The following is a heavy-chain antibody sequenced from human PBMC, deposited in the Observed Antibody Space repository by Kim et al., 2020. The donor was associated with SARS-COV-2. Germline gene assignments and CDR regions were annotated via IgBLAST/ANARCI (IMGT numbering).Heavy chain of an antibody. CDR2: ISTGGSTK. D-gene: IGHD2-21*01. CDR3: ARHISGHGVSL. J-gene: IGHJ4*02. CDR1: GFIFSNFA. Sequence: GGSLRLSCAASGFIFSNFAMNWVRQAPGKGLEWVSVISTGGSTKYYADAVRGRFTISRDYAKNSVNLQMNSLTAEDTAVYYCARHISGHGVSLWGQGIL. V-gene: IGHV3-48*04.